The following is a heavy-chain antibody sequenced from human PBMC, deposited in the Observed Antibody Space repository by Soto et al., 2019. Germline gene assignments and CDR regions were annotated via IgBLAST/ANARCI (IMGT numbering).Heavy chain of an antibody. CDR2: IIPIFDTT. D-gene: IGHD6-19*01. CDR1: GGTFNSYA. CDR3: ARCRYISGWHDALFFFDY. Sequence: QVQLVQSGAEVKRPGSSVKVSCKVSGGTFNSYALSWVRQAPGQGLEWMGGIIPIFDTTKYIQKFQGRVTITADEATSTAYMELSILRSDDTAAYYCARCRYISGWHDALFFFDYWGQGTLVTVSS. V-gene: IGHV1-69*01. J-gene: IGHJ4*02.